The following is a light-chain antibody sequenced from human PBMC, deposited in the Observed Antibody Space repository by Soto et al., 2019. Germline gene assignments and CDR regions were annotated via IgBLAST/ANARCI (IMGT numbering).Light chain of an antibody. CDR1: QSTSSW. Sequence: QLTISHSTLSAYVAGRDPIPGLGSQSTSSWLAWYQQKPGKPPKLLIYDASGLESGVPSRFSGSGSGTEFTLTISSLQPDDFATYYCQQYNSSSRTFGGGTKVDIK. CDR3: QQYNSSSRT. V-gene: IGKV1-5*01. J-gene: IGKJ4*01. CDR2: DAS.